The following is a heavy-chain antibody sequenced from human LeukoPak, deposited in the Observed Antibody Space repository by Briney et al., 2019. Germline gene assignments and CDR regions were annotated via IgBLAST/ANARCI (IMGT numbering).Heavy chain of an antibody. D-gene: IGHD3-10*01. J-gene: IGHJ6*04. CDR2: SYYSGCT. CDR1: GGSIRSYY. V-gene: IGHV4-59*01. CDR3: ARRCLYYGSGSYYTGFGYYGMDV. Sequence: SETLSLTCTVSGGSIRSYYWSWIRQPPGKERAWIGYSYYSGCTNYKPSLKRRVTISVGTSKNQYSLKLSSVTAADAAVYYCARRCLYYGSGSYYTGFGYYGMDVWGKGTTVTVSS.